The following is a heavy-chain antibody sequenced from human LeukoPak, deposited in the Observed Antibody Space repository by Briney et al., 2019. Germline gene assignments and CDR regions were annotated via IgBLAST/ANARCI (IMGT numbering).Heavy chain of an antibody. D-gene: IGHD3/OR15-3a*01. CDR3: ARASPLGLNWFDP. J-gene: IGHJ5*02. Sequence: SETLSLACAVYGGSFSGYYWSWIRQPPGKGLEWIGEINHSGSTNYNPSLKSRVTISVDTSKNQFSLKLSSVTAADTAVYYCARASPLGLNWFDPWGQGTLVTVSS. CDR1: GGSFSGYY. V-gene: IGHV4-34*01. CDR2: INHSGST.